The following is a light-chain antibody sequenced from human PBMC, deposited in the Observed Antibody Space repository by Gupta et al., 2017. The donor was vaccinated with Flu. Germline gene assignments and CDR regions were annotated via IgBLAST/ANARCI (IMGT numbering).Light chain of an antibody. CDR3: SSYTSGSTLVVA. Sequence: SALTQPASVSGSPGQSFTISCTGTTGDVGGDNAVSWYQQRPGTAPKLMIYDVSNRPAGRSNLFAGSKSGNTAALTISGLQAEDEVEYYCSSYTSGSTLVVAFGGGTKLTVL. CDR2: DVS. V-gene: IGLV2-14*01. CDR1: TGDVGGDNA. J-gene: IGLJ2*01.